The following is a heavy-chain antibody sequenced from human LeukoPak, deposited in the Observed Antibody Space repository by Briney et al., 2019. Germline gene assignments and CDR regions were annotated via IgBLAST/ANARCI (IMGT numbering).Heavy chain of an antibody. J-gene: IGHJ6*02. V-gene: IGHV3-23*01. CDR2: ISDSGGTT. D-gene: IGHD3-10*01. CDR1: GFTFSTYA. CDR3: VKYTIYYFGMDV. Sequence: GGSLRLSCAASGFTFSTYAMSWVRQAPGKGLEWVSTISDSGGTTYYAESVEGRFTISRDNSKNTLYLHMNSLRAEDTALYYCVKYTIYYFGMDVWGQGPRSPSP.